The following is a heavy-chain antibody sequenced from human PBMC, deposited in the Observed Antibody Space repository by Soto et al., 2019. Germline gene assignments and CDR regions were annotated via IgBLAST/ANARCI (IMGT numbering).Heavy chain of an antibody. J-gene: IGHJ4*02. CDR3: AKRRGAGGQFDY. Sequence: VSLRLSCAASGFTFSSYAMGWVRQGPGKGLEWVAVVSIGGSTHYADSVRGRFTISRDNSKNTLSLQMNSLTAEDTAVYFCAKRRGAGGQFDYWGQGALVTVSS. CDR2: VSIGGST. CDR1: GFTFSSYA. V-gene: IGHV3-23*01. D-gene: IGHD2-15*01.